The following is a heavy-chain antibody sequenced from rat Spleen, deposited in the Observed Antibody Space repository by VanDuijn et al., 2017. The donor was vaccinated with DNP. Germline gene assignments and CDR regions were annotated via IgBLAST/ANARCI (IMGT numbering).Heavy chain of an antibody. CDR2: ITSGAGTT. Sequence: EVQLVESGGDLVQPGGSLKLSCVASGFTFSYYWMTWIRQVPGKGLEWIASITSGAGTTSYADSVKGRFTVSRDDAGNTLYLQMNSLRSEDTATYYCARAGARYAMDAWGQGTSVTVSS. CDR1: GFTFSYYW. V-gene: IGHV5-31*01. J-gene: IGHJ4*01. CDR3: ARAGARYAMDA. D-gene: IGHD1-4*01.